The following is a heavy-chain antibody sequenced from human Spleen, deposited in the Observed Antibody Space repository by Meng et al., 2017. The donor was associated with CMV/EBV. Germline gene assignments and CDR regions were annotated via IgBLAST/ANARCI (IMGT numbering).Heavy chain of an antibody. CDR3: ARDYSGNYYGAFDI. V-gene: IGHV1-46*01. J-gene: IGHJ3*02. D-gene: IGHD1-26*01. Sequence: ASVKVSCKASGYTFTSYFIHWVRQAPGQGLEWMGIINPSGGSTTYAQKFQGRVTMTRDTSTSTVYMELSSLRSEDTAVYYCARDYSGNYYGAFDIWGQGTMVTVSS. CDR2: INPSGGST. CDR1: GYTFTSYF.